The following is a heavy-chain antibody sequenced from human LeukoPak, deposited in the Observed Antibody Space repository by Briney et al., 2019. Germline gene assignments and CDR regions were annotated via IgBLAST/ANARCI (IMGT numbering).Heavy chain of an antibody. Sequence: GASVKVSCKASGFTFSNSAMQWVRQARGQRLEWIGWIVVGSGNTNYAQNLQGRLTITRDMPTNTVYMELSSLRSEDTAVYYCAAVVYRGDCCHFDYWGQGTLLTVSS. CDR2: IVVGSGNT. D-gene: IGHD2-21*02. CDR1: GFTFSNSA. CDR3: AAVVYRGDCCHFDY. J-gene: IGHJ4*02. V-gene: IGHV1-58*02.